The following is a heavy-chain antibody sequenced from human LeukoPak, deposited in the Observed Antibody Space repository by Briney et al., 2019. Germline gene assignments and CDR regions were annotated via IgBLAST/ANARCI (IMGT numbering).Heavy chain of an antibody. J-gene: IGHJ3*02. D-gene: IGHD3-3*01. CDR3: AKVPVFSLTISEVVTDDAFDI. CDR1: GFTSSSYA. Sequence: PGGSLRLSCAASGFTSSSYAVSWVRQAPGKGLEWVSAISGSGGATYYADSVKGRFTISRDNSKNTLYLQMNSLRAEDTAVYYCAKVPVFSLTISEVVTDDAFDIWGQGTIVTVSS. CDR2: ISGSGGAT. V-gene: IGHV3-23*01.